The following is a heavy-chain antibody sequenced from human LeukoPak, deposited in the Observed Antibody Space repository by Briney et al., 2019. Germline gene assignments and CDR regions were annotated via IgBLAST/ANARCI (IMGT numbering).Heavy chain of an antibody. CDR1: GYTLTSYY. V-gene: IGHV1-46*03. CDR2: VNPSSGST. D-gene: IGHD5-12*01. Sequence: ASVKVSFTASGYTLTSYYMHWVRQAPGQGVEWMGIVNPSSGSTTYAQKLQGRVTMTRDTPTSTVYMELSSLRSEDTAVYYCARGRGYSGYDPWYFDLWGRGTLVTVSS. CDR3: ARGRGYSGYDPWYFDL. J-gene: IGHJ2*01.